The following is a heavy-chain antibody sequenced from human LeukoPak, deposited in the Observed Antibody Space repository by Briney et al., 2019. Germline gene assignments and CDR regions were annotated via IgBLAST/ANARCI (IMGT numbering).Heavy chain of an antibody. Sequence: GGSLRLSCAASGFSFSSYWMSWVRQTPGKGLEWVANIKQDGSDKYYVDSVKGRFTISRDNAKNSLYLQMNSLRAEDTAVYYCARDEAVRYYFDYWGQGTLVTVSS. J-gene: IGHJ4*02. CDR2: IKQDGSDK. V-gene: IGHV3-7*01. CDR1: GFSFSSYW. D-gene: IGHD2-15*01. CDR3: ARDEAVRYYFDY.